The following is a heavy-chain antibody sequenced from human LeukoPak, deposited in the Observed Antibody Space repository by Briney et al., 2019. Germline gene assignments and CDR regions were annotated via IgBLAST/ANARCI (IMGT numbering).Heavy chain of an antibody. D-gene: IGHD4-17*01. Sequence: GGSLRLSCAASGFTVSSNYMSWVRQAPGKGLEWVSVIYSGGSTYYADSVKGRFTISRDNSKNTLYLQMNSLRAEDTAVYYCARDYNYGDYVNYYYGMDVWGQGTTVTVSS. J-gene: IGHJ6*02. V-gene: IGHV3-66*01. CDR2: IYSGGST. CDR1: GFTVSSNY. CDR3: ARDYNYGDYVNYYYGMDV.